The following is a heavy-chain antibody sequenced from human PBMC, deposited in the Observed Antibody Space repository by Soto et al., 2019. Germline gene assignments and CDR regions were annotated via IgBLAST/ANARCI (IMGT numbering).Heavy chain of an antibody. Sequence: PSETLSLTCTVSGGSISSYYWSWIRQPAGKGLEWIGRIYTSGSTNYNPSLKSRVTMSVDTSKNQFSLKLSSVTAADTAVYYCARVGETGMSYGWFDPWGQGTMVTVYS. CDR3: ARVGETGMSYGWFDP. CDR1: GGSISSYY. CDR2: IYTSGST. J-gene: IGHJ5*02. V-gene: IGHV4-4*07. D-gene: IGHD1-1*01.